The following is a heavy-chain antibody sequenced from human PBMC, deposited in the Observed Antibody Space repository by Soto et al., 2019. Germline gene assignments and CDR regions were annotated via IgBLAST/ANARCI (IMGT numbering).Heavy chain of an antibody. CDR3: AKAGETGGYYYYYYYMDV. V-gene: IGHV3-23*01. D-gene: IGHD7-27*01. CDR1: GFTFSSYA. CDR2: ISGSGGST. J-gene: IGHJ6*03. Sequence: PGGSLRLSCAASGFTFSSYAMSWVRQAPGKGLEWVSAISGSGGSTYYADSVKGRFTISRDNSKNTLYLQMNSLRAEDTAVYYCAKAGETGGYYYYYYYMDVWGKGTTVTVSS.